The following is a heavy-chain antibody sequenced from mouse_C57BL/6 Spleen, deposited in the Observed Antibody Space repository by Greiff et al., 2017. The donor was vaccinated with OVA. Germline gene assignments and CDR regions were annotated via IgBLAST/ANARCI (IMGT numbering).Heavy chain of an antibody. CDR2: INPNNGGT. J-gene: IGHJ2*01. CDR3: ARFYYYGSSFDY. CDR1: GYTFTDYN. Sequence: VQLKQSGPELVKPGASVKMSCKASGYTFTDYNMHWVKQSHGKSLEWIGYINPNNGGTSYNQKFKGKATLTVNKSSSTAYMELRSLTSEDSAVYYCARFYYYGSSFDYWGQGTTLTVSS. V-gene: IGHV1-22*01. D-gene: IGHD1-1*01.